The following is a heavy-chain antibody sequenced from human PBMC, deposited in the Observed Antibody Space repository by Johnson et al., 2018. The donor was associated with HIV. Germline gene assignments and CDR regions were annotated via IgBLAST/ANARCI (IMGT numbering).Heavy chain of an antibody. J-gene: IGHJ3*02. D-gene: IGHD6-19*01. CDR1: GFTFSRYG. Sequence: QVRLLESRGGVVQPGGSLRLSCPASGFTFSRYGMNWVRQAPGKGLQWLSGISGSGGSTYSADSVTGRFTISRDNSKNTLYLQMNSRRAEDTAVYYCARDGGSGWLLERDAFDIWGQGTMVTVSS. V-gene: IGHV3-NL1*01. CDR3: ARDGGSGWLLERDAFDI. CDR2: ISGSGGST.